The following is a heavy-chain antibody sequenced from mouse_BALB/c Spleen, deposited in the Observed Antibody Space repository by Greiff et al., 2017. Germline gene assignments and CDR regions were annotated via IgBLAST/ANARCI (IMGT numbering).Heavy chain of an antibody. CDR1: GFTFSSYA. CDR3: AREVVVATDYAMDY. J-gene: IGHJ4*01. Sequence: EVKLVESGGGLVKPGGSLKLSCAASGFTFSSYAMSWVRQTPEKRLEWVASISSGGSTYYPDSVKGRFTISRDNARNILYLQMSSLRSEDTAMYYCAREVVVATDYAMDYWGQGTSVTVSS. CDR2: ISSGGST. D-gene: IGHD1-1*01. V-gene: IGHV5-6-5*01.